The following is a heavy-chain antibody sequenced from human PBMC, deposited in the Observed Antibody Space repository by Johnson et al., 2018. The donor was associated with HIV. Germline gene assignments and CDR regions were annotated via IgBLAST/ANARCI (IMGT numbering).Heavy chain of an antibody. V-gene: IGHV3-30*18. CDR3: VKERKLVRSFEI. CDR2: VSHDGSNE. J-gene: IGHJ3*02. Sequence: QVQLVESGGGGVQPGRSLRLSCAASGFTFSSYAMHWVRRAPGKGLEWLAVVSHDGSNEYYADSVKGRCTVSRDNTKNTLYLQMNSLRPEDTAVYYCVKERKLVRSFEIWGQGTMVAVSS. D-gene: IGHD6-6*01. CDR1: GFTFSSYA.